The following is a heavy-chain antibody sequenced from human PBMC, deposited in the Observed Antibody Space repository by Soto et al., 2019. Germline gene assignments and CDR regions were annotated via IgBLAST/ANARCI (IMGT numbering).Heavy chain of an antibody. J-gene: IGHJ4*02. V-gene: IGHV3-23*01. CDR1: GFTFSSCV. D-gene: IGHD6-13*01. CDR2: ITDSGTGT. Sequence: EVHLLESGGGLVHPGESLRLSCGASGFTFSSCVMNWVRQAPGKGLEWVSCITDSGTGTYYADSVKGRFTISRDNSKNTMYQQMNDVRAEDTGVYYWSNGLSNGRWYAEDWGQGTLVTVSS. CDR3: SNGLSNGRWYAED.